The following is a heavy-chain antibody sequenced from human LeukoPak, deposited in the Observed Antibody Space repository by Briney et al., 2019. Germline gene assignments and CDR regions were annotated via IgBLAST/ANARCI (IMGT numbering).Heavy chain of an antibody. V-gene: IGHV3-33*06. CDR3: AKGASGSHYYSFDY. CDR2: IWYDGSSK. Sequence: PGRSLRLSCAASGFTFSDYGMHWVRQAPGKGLEWVAVIWYDGSSKYYADSVKGRFTISRDNSKSTLYLQMNSLRAEDTAVYYCAKGASGSHYYSFDYWGQGTLVTVSS. CDR1: GFTFSDYG. J-gene: IGHJ4*02. D-gene: IGHD1-26*01.